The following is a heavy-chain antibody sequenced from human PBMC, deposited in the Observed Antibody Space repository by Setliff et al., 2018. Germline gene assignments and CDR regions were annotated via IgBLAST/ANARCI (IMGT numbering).Heavy chain of an antibody. CDR2: IRPHNGNT. CDR1: GYTFTNYG. Sequence: ASVKVSCKASGYTFTNYGITWVRQAPGQGLEWMGWIRPHNGNTAYAQKFQDRVILTTDTSTTTVYMELRSLRSDDTAVYYCARGIYYFDIMGDPWGQGTLGTVSS. J-gene: IGHJ5*02. CDR3: ARGIYYFDIMGDP. V-gene: IGHV1-18*01. D-gene: IGHD3-22*01.